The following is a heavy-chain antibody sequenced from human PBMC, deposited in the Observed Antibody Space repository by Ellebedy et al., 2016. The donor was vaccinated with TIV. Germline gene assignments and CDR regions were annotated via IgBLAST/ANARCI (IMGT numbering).Heavy chain of an antibody. V-gene: IGHV4-39*01. CDR2: IYYSGST. CDR3: ARHRRNNYGYFAAPREYYFES. D-gene: IGHD5-18*01. CDR1: GGSISSSSYY. J-gene: IGHJ4*02. Sequence: MPSETLSLTCTVSGGSISSSSYYWGWIRQPPGKGLEWIGSIYYSGSTYYNPSLKRRVTISMNTSKNQFSLKLSSVTAADTAVYYCARHRRNNYGYFAAPREYYFESWGQGTLVTVSS.